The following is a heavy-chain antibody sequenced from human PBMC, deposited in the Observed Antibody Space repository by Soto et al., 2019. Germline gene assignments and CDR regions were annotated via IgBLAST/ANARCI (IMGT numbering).Heavy chain of an antibody. J-gene: IGHJ3*02. V-gene: IGHV4-59*01. CDR3: ARVGVGYYYDSSGYLVSGAFDI. Sequence: SETLSLTCTVSGGSISSYNWSWIRQPPGQGLEWIGYIYYSGSTNYNPSLKSRVTISVDTSKNQFSLKLSSVTAADTAVYYCARVGVGYYYDSSGYLVSGAFDIWGQGTMVTVSS. D-gene: IGHD3-22*01. CDR2: IYYSGST. CDR1: GGSISSYN.